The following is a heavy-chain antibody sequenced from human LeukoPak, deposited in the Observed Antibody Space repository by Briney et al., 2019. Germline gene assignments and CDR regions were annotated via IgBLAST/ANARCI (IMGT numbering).Heavy chain of an antibody. CDR3: ARQVRGVFDI. Sequence: GGSLRLSCVASGFTFNNYAMCWVRQAPGKGLEWVSAIIRSGGTYYADSVKGRFTISRDNSKNTLYLQMNSLRAEDTAVYYCARQVRGVFDIWGQGTMVTVSS. D-gene: IGHD3-10*01. CDR2: IIRSGGT. V-gene: IGHV3-23*01. J-gene: IGHJ3*02. CDR1: GFTFNNYA.